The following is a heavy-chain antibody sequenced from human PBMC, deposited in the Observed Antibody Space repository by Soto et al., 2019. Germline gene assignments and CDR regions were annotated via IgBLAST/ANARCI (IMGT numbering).Heavy chain of an antibody. CDR3: ARVQWREFYYYYMDV. V-gene: IGHV4-31*03. J-gene: IGHJ6*03. D-gene: IGHD6-19*01. CDR1: GGSISSGGYY. CDR2: IYYSGST. Sequence: PSETLSLTCTVSGGSISSGGYYWSWIRQHPGKGLEWIGYIYYSGSTYYNPSLKSRVTISVDTSKNQFSLKLSSETAADTAVYYCARVQWREFYYYYMDVWGKGTTVTVSS.